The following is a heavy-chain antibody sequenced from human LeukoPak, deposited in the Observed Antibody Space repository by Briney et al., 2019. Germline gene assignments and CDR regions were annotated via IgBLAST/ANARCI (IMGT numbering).Heavy chain of an antibody. J-gene: IGHJ6*03. CDR2: VSSSGSTI. D-gene: IGHD3-10*01. Sequence: GGSLRLSCAASGFTFSDYYMSWIRQAPGKGLEWVSYVSSSGSTIYYADSVKGRFTISRDNAKNSLYLQMNSLRAEDTAVYYCARVAEITKVRGVIGLSKHCYMDVWGKGTTVTISS. CDR3: ARVAEITKVRGVIGLSKHCYMDV. V-gene: IGHV3-11*01. CDR1: GFTFSDYY.